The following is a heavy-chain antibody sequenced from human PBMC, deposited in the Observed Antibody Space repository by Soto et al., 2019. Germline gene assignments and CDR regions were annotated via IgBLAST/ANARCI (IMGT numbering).Heavy chain of an antibody. Sequence: EVQLLESGGHFVHPGGSLRLSCAASGFTFSDYAMIWIRQVPGKGLQWVSGLYGSGRGIHYAESVKGRFTISRDNSAYAVYLQMNNLRVEDSAIYYCAKAVVRGQKNWLNYFDRWGQGTQVTVSS. D-gene: IGHD1-26*01. CDR2: LYGSGRGI. CDR1: GFTFSDYA. V-gene: IGHV3-23*01. J-gene: IGHJ4*02. CDR3: AKAVVRGQKNWLNYFDR.